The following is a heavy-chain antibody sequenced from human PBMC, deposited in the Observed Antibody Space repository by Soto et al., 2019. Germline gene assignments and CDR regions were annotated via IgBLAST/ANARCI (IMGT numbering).Heavy chain of an antibody. CDR1: GFTVSSFA. J-gene: IGHJ4*02. CDR3: AKDVERWLQSNLDY. D-gene: IGHD1-1*01. Sequence: EVQLLESGGGLVQPGASLRLSCAASGFTVSSFAMSWVRQAPGKGLEWVSAISGSGGSTYHADSVKGRFTISRDNSKNTLYLQMNSLRAEDTALYYCAKDVERWLQSNLDYWGQGALVTVSS. V-gene: IGHV3-23*01. CDR2: ISGSGGST.